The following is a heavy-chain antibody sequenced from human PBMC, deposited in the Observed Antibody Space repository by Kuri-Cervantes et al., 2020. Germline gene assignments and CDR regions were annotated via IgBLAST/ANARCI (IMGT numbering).Heavy chain of an antibody. D-gene: IGHD3-10*01. CDR2: ISGGGGST. CDR1: AFTLSDFT. V-gene: IGHV3-23*01. CDR3: AKVTVRDFYYYYMDV. Sequence: GESLKISCAASAFTLSDFTTHWVRQAPGKGLEWVSGISGGGGSTYYADSVKGRFTISRHNSKNTLYLQMNSLRTEDTAVYYCAKVTVRDFYYYYMDVWGKGTAVTVSS. J-gene: IGHJ6*03.